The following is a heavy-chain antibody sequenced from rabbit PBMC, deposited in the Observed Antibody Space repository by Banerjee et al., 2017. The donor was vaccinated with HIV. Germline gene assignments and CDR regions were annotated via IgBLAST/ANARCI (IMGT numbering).Heavy chain of an antibody. CDR1: GSDFSNYY. D-gene: IGHD6-1*01. J-gene: IGHJ4*01. CDR3: ARDLDANFDGFSFNL. Sequence: QLVESGGGLVQPGESLKLFCKASGSDFSNYYMSWVRQAPGKGLEWIGIIYAGEDKTDYANWVHGRFTISSHNAQNTLYLQLNSLTAADTATYFCARDLDANFDGFSFNLWGPGTLVTVS. V-gene: IGHV1S7*01. CDR2: IYAGEDKT.